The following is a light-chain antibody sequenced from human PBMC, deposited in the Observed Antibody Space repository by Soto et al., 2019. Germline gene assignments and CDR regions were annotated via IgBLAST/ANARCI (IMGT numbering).Light chain of an antibody. CDR2: ADN. CDR1: NSNIGITT. CDR3: AAWDDTLNGRYV. Sequence: QSVLTQPPSASGTPGQRVTISCSGSNSNIGITTVIWYQQVPGTAPRVLIYADNQRPSEVPDRFSGSKSGTSASLAISWLQSEDEAAYYCAAWDDTLNGRYVFGTGTKLTVL. V-gene: IGLV1-44*01. J-gene: IGLJ1*01.